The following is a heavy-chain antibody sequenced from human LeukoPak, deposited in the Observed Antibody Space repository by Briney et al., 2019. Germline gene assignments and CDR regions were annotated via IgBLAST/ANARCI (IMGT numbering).Heavy chain of an antibody. J-gene: IGHJ4*02. CDR3: ARDRYSSSFDY. D-gene: IGHD6-13*01. CDR2: IIHILGIA. Sequence: SVKVSCKASGGAFSSYAISWVRQAPGQGLEWMGRIIHILGIANYAQKFQGRVTITADKSTSTAYMELSSLRSEDTAVYYCARDRYSSSFDYWGQGTLVTVSS. CDR1: GGAFSSYA. V-gene: IGHV1-69*04.